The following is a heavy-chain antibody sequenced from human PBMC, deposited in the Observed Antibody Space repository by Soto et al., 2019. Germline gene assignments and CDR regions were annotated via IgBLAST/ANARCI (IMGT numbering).Heavy chain of an antibody. D-gene: IGHD3-10*01. CDR2: ISSSSSYI. CDR1: GFTFSSYS. CDR3: ARDRSALSYYYYGMDV. Sequence: LRLSCAASGFTFSSYSMNLVRQAPGKGLEWFSSISSSSSYIYYSDSVKGRFTISRDNAKNSLYLQMNSLRAEDTAVYYCARDRSALSYYYYGMDVWGQGTTVTVSS. J-gene: IGHJ6*02. V-gene: IGHV3-21*01.